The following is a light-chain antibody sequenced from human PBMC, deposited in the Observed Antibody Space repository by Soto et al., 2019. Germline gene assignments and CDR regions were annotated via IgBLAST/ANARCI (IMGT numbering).Light chain of an antibody. CDR3: QQRSNWPPDYT. J-gene: IGKJ2*01. Sequence: EIVLTQSPATLSLSPGERATLSCRASQSVSSYLAWYQQKPGQAPRLLIYDASNRATGIPARFSGSGSGTDFTLTIRSLEPEDFAVYYCQQRSNWPPDYTFGQGTKLEIK. V-gene: IGKV3-11*01. CDR2: DAS. CDR1: QSVSSY.